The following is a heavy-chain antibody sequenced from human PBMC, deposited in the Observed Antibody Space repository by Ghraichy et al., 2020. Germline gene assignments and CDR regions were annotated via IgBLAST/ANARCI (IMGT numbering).Heavy chain of an antibody. Sequence: SETLSLTCAVYGGSFSGYYWSWIRQPPGKGLEWIGEINHSGSTNYNPSLKSRVTISVDTSKNQFSLKLSSVTAADTAVYYCARGHGGYDGSGRPSDYWGQGTLVTVSS. CDR2: INHSGST. V-gene: IGHV4-34*01. D-gene: IGHD3-10*01. CDR1: GGSFSGYY. J-gene: IGHJ4*02. CDR3: ARGHGGYDGSGRPSDY.